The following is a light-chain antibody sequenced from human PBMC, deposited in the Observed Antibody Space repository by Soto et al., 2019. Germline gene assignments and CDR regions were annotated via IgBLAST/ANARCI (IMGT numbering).Light chain of an antibody. CDR3: QQRSDWPST. CDR1: QSVCTY. CDR2: DSS. V-gene: IGKV3-11*01. J-gene: IGKJ4*01. Sequence: EIVLTQSPATLSLSPGERATLSCRASQSVCTYFAWYQQKPGQAPRLLIYDSSNRATGIPARFSGSGSGTXXTXTXSSXXXXDFAVYYCQQRSDWPSTFGGGTKVEIK.